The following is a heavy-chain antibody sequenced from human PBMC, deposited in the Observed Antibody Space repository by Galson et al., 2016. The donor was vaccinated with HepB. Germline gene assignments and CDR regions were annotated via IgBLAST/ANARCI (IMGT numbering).Heavy chain of an antibody. Sequence: SLRLSCAASGLSLSSYWMSWVRQAPGRGLEWVANIKQDGSEKYYVDSVKGRFTISRDDAKNSVYLQMNSLRAEDTALYYCARGGRILWDGMDVWGQGTTVTVSS. D-gene: IGHD2/OR15-2a*01. CDR3: ARGGRILWDGMDV. J-gene: IGHJ6*02. CDR2: IKQDGSEK. V-gene: IGHV3-7*01. CDR1: GLSLSSYW.